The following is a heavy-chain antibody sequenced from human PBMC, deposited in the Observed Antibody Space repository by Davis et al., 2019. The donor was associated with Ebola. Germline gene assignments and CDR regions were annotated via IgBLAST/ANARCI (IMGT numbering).Heavy chain of an antibody. V-gene: IGHV4-34*01. D-gene: IGHD6-19*01. CDR1: GGSFSGYY. CDR2: INHSGSA. J-gene: IGHJ4*02. CDR3: ARGTMYSSGWYFDF. Sequence: SETLSLTCAVYGGSFSGYYWTWIRQPPGKGLEWIGEINHSGSAKYNPSLKSRVTMSVDTSKNQFSLKLSSVTAADTAVYYCARGTMYSSGWYFDFWGQGTLVTVSS.